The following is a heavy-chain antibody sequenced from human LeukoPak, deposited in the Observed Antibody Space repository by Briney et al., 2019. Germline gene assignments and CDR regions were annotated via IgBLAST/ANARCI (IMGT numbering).Heavy chain of an antibody. V-gene: IGHV3-23*01. CDR1: GFTFSSYA. CDR2: ISGSGGST. D-gene: IGHD6-19*01. J-gene: IGHJ4*02. CDR3: AKGRQWLVREDYFDY. Sequence: GGSLRLSCAASGFTFSSYAMSWVRQAPGKGLEWVSAISGSGGSTYYADSVKGRFTISRDNSKNTLYLQMNSLRAEDTAVYYCAKGRQWLVREDYFDYWGQGTLVTVSS.